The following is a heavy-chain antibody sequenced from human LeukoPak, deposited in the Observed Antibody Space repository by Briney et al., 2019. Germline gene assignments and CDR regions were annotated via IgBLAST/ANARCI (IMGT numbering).Heavy chain of an antibody. D-gene: IGHD1-26*01. CDR3: AKAVGASRPFDY. CDR1: GFAFKSFG. Sequence: GGSLRLSCAASGFAFKSFGMHWVRQAPGKGLEWVAVISHDGTNKYYADSVKGRFTISRDNSKNTLDLQMKSLRGEDTAVYYCAKAVGASRPFDYWGQGTLVTVSS. V-gene: IGHV3-30*18. CDR2: ISHDGTNK. J-gene: IGHJ4*02.